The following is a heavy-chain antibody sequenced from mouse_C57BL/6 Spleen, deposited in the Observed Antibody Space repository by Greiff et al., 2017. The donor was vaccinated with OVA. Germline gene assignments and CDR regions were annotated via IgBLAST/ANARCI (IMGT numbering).Heavy chain of an antibody. J-gene: IGHJ4*01. CDR1: GFTFSNYW. Sequence: EVMLVKSGGGLVQPGGSMKLSCVASGFTFSNYWMNWVRQSPEKGLEWVAQIRLKSDNYATHYAESVKGRFTISRDDSKSSVYLQMNNLRAEDTGIYYCTRLQGYAMDYWGQGTSVTVSS. D-gene: IGHD2-4*01. V-gene: IGHV6-3*01. CDR3: TRLQGYAMDY. CDR2: IRLKSDNYAT.